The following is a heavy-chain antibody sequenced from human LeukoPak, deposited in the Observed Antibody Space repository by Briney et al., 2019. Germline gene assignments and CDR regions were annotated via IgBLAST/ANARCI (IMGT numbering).Heavy chain of an antibody. D-gene: IGHD3-3*01. V-gene: IGHV4-39*01. J-gene: IGHJ6*02. CDR2: IYYVGSP. Sequence: SETLSLTCSVSGDSIRSGGSYWGWIRQNPWKGLEWIGSIYYVGSPHYNPSLNSRQVTMSVDTLKNQFSLKLTSVTAADTAVYYCARLPITKRAMDVWGQGTTVTVSS. CDR3: ARLPITKRAMDV. CDR1: GDSIRSGGSY.